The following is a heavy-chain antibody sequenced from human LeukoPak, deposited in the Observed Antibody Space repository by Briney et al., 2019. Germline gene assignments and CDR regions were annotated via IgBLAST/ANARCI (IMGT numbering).Heavy chain of an antibody. J-gene: IGHJ6*03. CDR2: IWFDGSNK. CDR3: ARATEDIVVVPAGYYYYYYMDV. CDR1: GFAFSSYG. D-gene: IGHD2-2*01. Sequence: PGGSLRLSCAASGFAFSSYGMHWVRQAPGKGLEGVAVIWFDGSNKYYADSVKGRFTISRDNSENTVYLQMNSLRAEDTAVYYCARATEDIVVVPAGYYYYYYMDVWGKGTTVTVSS. V-gene: IGHV3-33*01.